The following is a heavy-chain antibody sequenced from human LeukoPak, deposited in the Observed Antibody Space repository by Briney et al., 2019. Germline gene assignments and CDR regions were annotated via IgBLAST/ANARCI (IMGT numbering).Heavy chain of an antibody. CDR1: GFTFSSYS. CDR2: ISSSSSYI. CDR3: ARDLTMVRGVVLFDP. V-gene: IGHV3-21*01. J-gene: IGHJ5*02. D-gene: IGHD3-10*01. Sequence: PGGSLRLSCAASGFTFSSYSMNWVRQAPGKGLEWVSSISSSSSYIYYADSVKGRFTISRDNAKNSLYLQMNSLRAEDTAVYYCARDLTMVRGVVLFDPWGQGTLVTVSS.